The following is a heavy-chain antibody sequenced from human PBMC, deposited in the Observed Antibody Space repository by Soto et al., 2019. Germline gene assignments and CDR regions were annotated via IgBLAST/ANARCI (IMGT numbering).Heavy chain of an antibody. CDR3: AKRVGGDNSGLYYYYGMDV. CDR1: GFTFNTYA. Sequence: GGSLRLSCAASGFTFNTYAMIWVRQAPGEGLEWVSAISGSGGSTYYAGSVKGRFTISRDNSKSTLYLQMNSLRAEDTAVYYCAKRVGGDNSGLYYYYGMDVWGQGTTVTVSS. V-gene: IGHV3-23*01. J-gene: IGHJ6*02. D-gene: IGHD1-20*01. CDR2: ISGSGGST.